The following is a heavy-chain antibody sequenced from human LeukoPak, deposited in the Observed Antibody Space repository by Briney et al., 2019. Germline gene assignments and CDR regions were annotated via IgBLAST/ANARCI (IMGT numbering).Heavy chain of an antibody. J-gene: IGHJ4*02. Sequence: PGGSLRLSCAASGFTFSSYSMNWVRQAPGKGLEWVSYISSSSSTIYYADSVKGRFTISRDNAKNSLYLQMNSLRAEDTAVYYCARNDDYGDYSFDYWGQGTLVTVSS. CDR2: ISSSSSTI. V-gene: IGHV3-48*01. D-gene: IGHD4-17*01. CDR3: ARNDDYGDYSFDY. CDR1: GFTFSSYS.